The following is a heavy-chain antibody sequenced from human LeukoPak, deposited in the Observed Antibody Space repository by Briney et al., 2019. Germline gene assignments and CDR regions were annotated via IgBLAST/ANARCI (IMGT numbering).Heavy chain of an antibody. Sequence: GGSLRLSCAASGFTFSSYAMHWVRQAPGKGLEWVAVISYDGSNKYYADSVKGRFTISRDNSKKTLYLQMKSLRAEDTAVYYCARDNHYYMDVWGKGTTVTVSS. CDR1: GFTFSSYA. CDR3: ARDNHYYMDV. V-gene: IGHV3-30*04. J-gene: IGHJ6*03. CDR2: ISYDGSNK. D-gene: IGHD1-14*01.